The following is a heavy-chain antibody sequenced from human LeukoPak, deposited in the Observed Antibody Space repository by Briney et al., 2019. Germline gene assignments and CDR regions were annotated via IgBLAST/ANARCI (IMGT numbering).Heavy chain of an antibody. CDR1: GFTFSSYR. Sequence: GGSLRLSCAASGFTFSSYRMNWVRQAPGKGLEWVSYISSSSSTKYYADSVKGRFTISRDNAKNSLYLQMNSLRDEDTAVYDCARVPEGYYDFWSGYYRDYYYYGMDVWGQGTTVTVSS. D-gene: IGHD3-3*01. CDR3: ARVPEGYYDFWSGYYRDYYYYGMDV. J-gene: IGHJ6*02. V-gene: IGHV3-48*02. CDR2: ISSSSSTK.